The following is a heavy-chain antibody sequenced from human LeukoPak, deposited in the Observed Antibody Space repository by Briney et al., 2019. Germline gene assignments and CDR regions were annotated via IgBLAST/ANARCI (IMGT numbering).Heavy chain of an antibody. D-gene: IGHD1-1*01. CDR3: ARDHNYAFDN. V-gene: IGHV3-48*01. Sequence: PGGSLRLSCTASGFPFIEYSMNCGRQVPGKGLEWIAYIWTAIGNTKYADSVRGRFTISADKAKNSLYLQMNSLRVEDTAVYYCARDHNYAFDNWGQGTLVSVAS. J-gene: IGHJ4*02. CDR2: IWTAIGNT. CDR1: GFPFIEYS.